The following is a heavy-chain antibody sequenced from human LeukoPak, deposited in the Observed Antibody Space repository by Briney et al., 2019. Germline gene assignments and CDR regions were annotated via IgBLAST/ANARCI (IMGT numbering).Heavy chain of an antibody. J-gene: IGHJ3*02. CDR1: GFTFSSNS. Sequence: PGGSLRLSCAASGFTFSSNSMNWVRQAPGKGLEWVSSISSSSSYIYYADSVKGRFTISRDNAKNSLYLQMNSLRAEDTAVYYCARDGGSSSSAFDIWGQGTMVTVSS. D-gene: IGHD6-6*01. V-gene: IGHV3-21*01. CDR3: ARDGGSSSSAFDI. CDR2: ISSSSSYI.